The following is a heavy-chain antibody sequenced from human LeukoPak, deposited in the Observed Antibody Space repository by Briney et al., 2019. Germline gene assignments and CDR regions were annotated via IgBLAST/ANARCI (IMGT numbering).Heavy chain of an antibody. Sequence: QSSETLSLTCAVYGGSFSGYYWSWIRQTPGKGLEWVSAISGSGGSTYYEVSVKGRFTISRDNSKNTSHLQMNSLRVEDTAVYYCAKYSWSASGWWTDYWGQGTLVTVSS. J-gene: IGHJ4*02. V-gene: IGHV3-23*01. CDR1: GGSFSGYY. CDR2: ISGSGGST. CDR3: AKYSWSASGWWTDY. D-gene: IGHD6-13*01.